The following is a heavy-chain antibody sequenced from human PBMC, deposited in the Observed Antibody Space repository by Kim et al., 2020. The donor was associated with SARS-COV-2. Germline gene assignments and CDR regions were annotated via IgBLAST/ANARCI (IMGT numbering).Heavy chain of an antibody. D-gene: IGHD3-10*01. Sequence: GGSLRLSCAASGFTFSSYAMSWVRQAPGKGLEWVSAISGSGGSTYYIDSVRGRFTSSRDISKNTLYLQMNGLRAEDTAVYYCVRARGPVSFNWIDSWRQG. V-gene: IGHV3-23*01. CDR2: ISGSGGST. CDR3: VRARGPVSFNWIDS. J-gene: IGHJ5*02. CDR1: GFTFSSYA.